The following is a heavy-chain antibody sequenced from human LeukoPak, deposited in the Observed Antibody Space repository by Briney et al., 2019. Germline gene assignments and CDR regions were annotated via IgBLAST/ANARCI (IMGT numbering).Heavy chain of an antibody. J-gene: IGHJ3*02. D-gene: IGHD3/OR15-3a*01. CDR3: ASLDWDYSFRVLTAFDI. Sequence: SVKVSCKASGGTFSSYSISWVRQAPGQGLEWMGRIIPILTITDHAQKFQGRVTITADKSTSTAYMELSGLTSEDTAVYYCASLDWDYSFRVLTAFDIWGQGTMVTVSS. CDR1: GGTFSSYS. CDR2: IIPILTIT. V-gene: IGHV1-69*02.